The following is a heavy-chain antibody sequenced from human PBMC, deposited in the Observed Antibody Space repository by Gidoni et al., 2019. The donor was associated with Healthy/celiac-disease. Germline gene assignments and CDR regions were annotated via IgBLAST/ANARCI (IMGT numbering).Heavy chain of an antibody. CDR1: GFNVSSNY. V-gene: IGHV3-66*01. D-gene: IGHD6-13*01. CDR3: ARDGYSSSWSPSFDY. CDR2: IYSGGST. Sequence: EVQLVESGGGWVQPGGSLRLSCAASGFNVSSNYMSWFRQAPGKGLEWVSVIYSGGSTYYADSVKCRFPISRDNSNNTLYLQMNSLRAEDTAVYYCARDGYSSSWSPSFDYWGQGTLVTVSS. J-gene: IGHJ4*02.